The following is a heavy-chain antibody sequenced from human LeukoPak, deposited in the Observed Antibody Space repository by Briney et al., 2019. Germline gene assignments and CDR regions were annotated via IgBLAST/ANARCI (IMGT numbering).Heavy chain of an antibody. CDR3: ARDAVVVAATYYFDY. V-gene: IGHV3-33*01. J-gene: IGHJ4*02. D-gene: IGHD2-15*01. CDR1: GFTFSSYG. Sequence: GGSLRLSCAASGFTFSSYGMHWVRQAPGKGLEWAAVIWYDGSNKYYADSVKGRFTISRDNSKNTLYLQMNSLRAEDTAVYYCARDAVVVAATYYFDYWGQGTLVTVSS. CDR2: IWYDGSNK.